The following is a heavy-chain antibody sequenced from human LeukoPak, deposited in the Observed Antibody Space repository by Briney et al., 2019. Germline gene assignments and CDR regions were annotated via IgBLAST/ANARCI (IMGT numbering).Heavy chain of an antibody. Sequence: GGSLRLSCAASGFTVSNNFMNWVRQAPGKGLEWVSVIYSDGSTYYADSVKGRFTISRDNSKNTLSLQMNSLRVEDTAVYYCAKEGFDYWGQGTLVTVSS. CDR2: IYSDGST. CDR3: AKEGFDY. J-gene: IGHJ4*02. V-gene: IGHV3-53*01. CDR1: GFTVSNNF.